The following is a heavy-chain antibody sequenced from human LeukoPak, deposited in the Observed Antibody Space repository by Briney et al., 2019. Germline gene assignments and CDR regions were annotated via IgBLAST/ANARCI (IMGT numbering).Heavy chain of an antibody. D-gene: IGHD1-14*01. Sequence: ASVKVSCKASGYTFTSYDINWVRQATGQGLEWMGWMNPNSGNTGYAQKFQGRVTMTRNTSISTAYMELSSLRSEDTAVYYCARGKLGRGSKEITRTPADYWGQGTLVTVSS. V-gene: IGHV1-8*01. J-gene: IGHJ4*02. CDR1: GYTFTSYD. CDR2: MNPNSGNT. CDR3: ARGKLGRGSKEITRTPADY.